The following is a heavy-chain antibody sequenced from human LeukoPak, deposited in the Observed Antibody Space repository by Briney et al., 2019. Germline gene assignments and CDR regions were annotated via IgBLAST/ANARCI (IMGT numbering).Heavy chain of an antibody. D-gene: IGHD3-22*01. J-gene: IGHJ4*02. CDR2: ISAYNGNK. Sequence: AXVXXSCKASGYTFTSYGISWVRQAPGQGLEWMGWISAYNGNKNYAQRLQGRVTMTTDTSTSTAYMELRSLRSDDTAVYYCARDLVPPNYYDSSGYYPNFDYWGQGTLVTVSS. CDR3: ARDLVPPNYYDSSGYYPNFDY. CDR1: GYTFTSYG. V-gene: IGHV1-18*01.